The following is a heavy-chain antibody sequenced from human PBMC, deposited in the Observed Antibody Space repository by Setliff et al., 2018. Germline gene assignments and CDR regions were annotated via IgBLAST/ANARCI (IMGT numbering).Heavy chain of an antibody. Sequence: GGSLRLSCAASGFTFSNFWMGWVRQAPGKGLEWVANVNPDGSDEYYVDSVKGRFTISRDNAKNSLYLQMNTLRAEDTAVYYCARGRGGATTRDFWGQGTLVTVSS. CDR2: VNPDGSDE. CDR3: ARGRGGATTRDF. D-gene: IGHD1-26*01. V-gene: IGHV3-7*03. J-gene: IGHJ4*02. CDR1: GFTFSNFW.